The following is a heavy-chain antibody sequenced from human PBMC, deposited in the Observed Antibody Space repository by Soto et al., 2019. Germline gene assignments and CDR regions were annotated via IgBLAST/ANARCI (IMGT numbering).Heavy chain of an antibody. V-gene: IGHV1-3*01. Sequence: QVQLVQSGAEVKKPGASVKVSCKASGYTFTSYAMHWVRQAPGQRLEWMGWINAGNGNTKYSQKFQGRVTITRDTSASTAYMELSSLRSEDTAVYYCVLAADGYYPMDVWGQGTTVTVSS. CDR2: INAGNGNT. J-gene: IGHJ6*02. D-gene: IGHD3-22*01. CDR3: VLAADGYYPMDV. CDR1: GYTFTSYA.